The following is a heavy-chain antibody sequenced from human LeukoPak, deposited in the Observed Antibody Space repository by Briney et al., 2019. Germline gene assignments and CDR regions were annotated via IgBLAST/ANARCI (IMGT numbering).Heavy chain of an antibody. CDR2: VSSSGTTI. CDR3: ARGWLHHAFDI. J-gene: IGHJ3*02. CDR1: GFTFSSYE. D-gene: IGHD5-24*01. V-gene: IGHV3-48*03. Sequence: GGSLRLSCAAYGFTFSSYEMNWVRQAPGKGLEWVSYVSSSGTTIYYGDSVKGRITISRDNAENSLYLQMNSLSAEDTAVYYCARGWLHHAFDIWGQGTMVTVSS.